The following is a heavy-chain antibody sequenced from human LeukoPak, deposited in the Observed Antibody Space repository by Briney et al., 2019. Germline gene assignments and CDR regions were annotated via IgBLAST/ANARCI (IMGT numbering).Heavy chain of an antibody. CDR2: IYYSGST. D-gene: IGHD1-14*01. CDR1: GGSISSYY. CDR3: ARDNPRGPFDY. J-gene: IGHJ4*02. Sequence: PSETLSLTCTVSGGSISSYYWSWIRQPPGKGLEWIGYIYYSGSTNYNPSLKSRVTISVDTSKSQFSLKLSSVTAADTAVYYCARDNPRGPFDYWGQGTLVTVSS. V-gene: IGHV4-59*01.